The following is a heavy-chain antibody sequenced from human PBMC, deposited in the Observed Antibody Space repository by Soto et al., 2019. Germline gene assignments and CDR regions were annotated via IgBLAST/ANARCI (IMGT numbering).Heavy chain of an antibody. V-gene: IGHV3-30*04. CDR1: GFTFSSYA. CDR3: ARPEEGYCSGGSCYTFDY. CDR2: ISYDGSNK. Sequence: GGSLRLSCAASGFTFSSYAMHWVRQAPGKGLEWVAVISYDGSNKYYADSAKGRFTISRDNSKNTLYLQMNSLRAEDTAVYYCARPEEGYCSGGSCYTFDYWGQGTLVTVSS. J-gene: IGHJ4*02. D-gene: IGHD2-15*01.